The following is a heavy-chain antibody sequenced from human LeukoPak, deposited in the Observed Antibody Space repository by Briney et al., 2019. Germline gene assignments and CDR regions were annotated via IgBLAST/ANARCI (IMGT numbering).Heavy chain of an antibody. CDR3: ARIGGYSYGLSSYYFDY. CDR2: IIPIFGTA. Sequence: ASVKVSCKASGGTFSSYAISWVRQAPGQGLEWMGGIIPIFGTANYAQKFQGRVTITTDESTSTAYMDLSSLRSEDTAVYYCARIGGYSYGLSSYYFDYWGQGTLVTVSS. CDR1: GGTFSSYA. J-gene: IGHJ4*02. D-gene: IGHD5-18*01. V-gene: IGHV1-69*05.